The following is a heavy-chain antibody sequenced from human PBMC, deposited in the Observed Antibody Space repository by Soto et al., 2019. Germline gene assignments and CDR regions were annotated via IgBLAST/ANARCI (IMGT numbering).Heavy chain of an antibody. J-gene: IGHJ4*02. CDR2: SSATGAGT. Sequence: EVQLLESGGGLVQPGGSLRLSCAASGFTFSSYGMTWVRQAPGKGLEWVSFSSATGAGTYYADSVKGRFTISRDNSKNTLYRQMTSLGADDTAVYYCAKDRRAGGNYGFYSDFWGQGALVIVSS. V-gene: IGHV3-23*01. D-gene: IGHD1-7*01. CDR1: GFTFSSYG. CDR3: AKDRRAGGNYGFYSDF.